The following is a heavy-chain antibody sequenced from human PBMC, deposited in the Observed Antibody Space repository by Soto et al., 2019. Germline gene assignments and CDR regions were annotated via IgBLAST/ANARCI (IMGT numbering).Heavy chain of an antibody. CDR3: ARDRLIGAAAGNRWFDP. CDR1: GGSISSYY. J-gene: IGHJ5*02. D-gene: IGHD6-13*01. V-gene: IGHV4-59*01. CDR2: IYYSGST. Sequence: SETLSLTCTVSGGSISSYYWSWIRQPPGKGLEWIGYIYYSGSTNYNPSLKSRVTISVDTSKNQFSLKLSSVTAADTAVYYCARDRLIGAAAGNRWFDPWGQGTLVTVSS.